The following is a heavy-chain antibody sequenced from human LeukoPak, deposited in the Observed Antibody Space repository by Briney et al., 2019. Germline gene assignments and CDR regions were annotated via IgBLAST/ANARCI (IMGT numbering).Heavy chain of an antibody. CDR3: AKSIGGHSSRTTCTGDWFDP. J-gene: IGHJ5*02. CDR1: GFTFSYYG. Sequence: GGSLRLSCAASGFTFSYYGMHWVRQAPGKGLEWVAVISYDGTDKYYADSVKGRFTISRDDSKNTLYLQMNSLRAEDTAVYYCAKSIGGHSSRTTCTGDWFDPWGQGTLVTVSS. CDR2: ISYDGTDK. D-gene: IGHD2-2*01. V-gene: IGHV3-30*18.